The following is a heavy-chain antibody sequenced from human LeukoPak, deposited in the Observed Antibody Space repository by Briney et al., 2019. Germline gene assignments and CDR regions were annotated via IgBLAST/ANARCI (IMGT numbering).Heavy chain of an antibody. CDR1: GFTFSNAW. V-gene: IGHV3-15*01. D-gene: IGHD5-18*01. J-gene: IGHJ6*03. Sequence: PGGSLRLSCAASGFTFSNAWMSWVRQAPGKGLEWVGRIKSKTDGGTTDYAAPVKGRFTISRDDSKNTLYLQMNSLKTEDTAVYYCTTDWDSYGFKYYYMDVWGKGTTVTVSS. CDR2: IKSKTDGGTT. CDR3: TTDWDSYGFKYYYMDV.